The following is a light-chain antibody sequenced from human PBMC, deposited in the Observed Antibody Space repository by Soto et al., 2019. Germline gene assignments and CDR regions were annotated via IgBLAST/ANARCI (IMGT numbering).Light chain of an antibody. J-gene: IGLJ1*01. CDR2: KVN. Sequence: QSVLTQPASASGSPGQSITISCTGTSSDVGSYDFVSWYQLHPGKAPKLIVFKVNNRPSGVSYRFSGSKSGNTASLTISGLQAEDEADYFCCSYSISTAYLFGTGTKVTVL. CDR1: SSDVGSYDF. CDR3: CSYSISTAYL. V-gene: IGLV2-14*01.